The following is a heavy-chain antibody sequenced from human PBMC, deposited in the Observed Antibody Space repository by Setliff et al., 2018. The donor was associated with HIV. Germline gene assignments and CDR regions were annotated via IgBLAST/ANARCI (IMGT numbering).Heavy chain of an antibody. V-gene: IGHV3-7*01. CDR1: GFTFSNYW. CDR2: IKQDGNEK. D-gene: IGHD1-26*01. J-gene: IGHJ4*02. CDR3: VRDYMWAFDY. Sequence: GGSLRLSCEASGFTFSNYWMNWVRQAPGKGLEWVANIKQDGNEKYYVDSVKGRFIISRDNTKNSLYLQMNNLRAEDTAVYYCVRDYMWAFDYWGQGTLVTVSS.